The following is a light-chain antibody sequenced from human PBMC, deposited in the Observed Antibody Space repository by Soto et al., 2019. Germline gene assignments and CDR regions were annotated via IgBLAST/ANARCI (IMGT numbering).Light chain of an antibody. CDR3: YSYTSSSTNV. J-gene: IGLJ1*01. Sequence: QSALTQPASVSGSPGQSITISCTGTSSDIGGYNFVSWYQHHPGKAPKLMIFAVSNRPSGVSNRFSGSKSGNTASLTISRLQPEDEADYFCYSYTSSSTNVFGSGTKLTVL. V-gene: IGLV2-14*01. CDR2: AVS. CDR1: SSDIGGYNF.